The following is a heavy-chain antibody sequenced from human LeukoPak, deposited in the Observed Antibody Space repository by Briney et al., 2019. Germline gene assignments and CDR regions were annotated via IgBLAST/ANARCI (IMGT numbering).Heavy chain of an antibody. CDR2: ISYDGSNE. CDR1: GFTFSSYA. J-gene: IGHJ4*02. D-gene: IGHD3-16*01. Sequence: GGSLRLSCAASGFTFSSYAMHWVRQAPGKGLEWVAVISYDGSNEYYADSVKGRFTISRDNSKNTLYLQMNSLRAEDTAVYYCARDHVLSDWGQGTLVTVSS. CDR3: ARDHVLSD. V-gene: IGHV3-30*04.